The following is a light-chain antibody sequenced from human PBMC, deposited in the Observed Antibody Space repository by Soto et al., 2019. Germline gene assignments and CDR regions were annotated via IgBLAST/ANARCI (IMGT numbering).Light chain of an antibody. V-gene: IGKV1-5*03. CDR1: QSISSW. CDR2: KAS. Sequence: DIQMTQSPSTLSASVGDRVTITCRASQSISSWLAWYQQKPGKAPKLLIYKASSLESGVPSRFSGSGSGAEFTLTISSLQPDDFATYYCQQYNGPTWTFGQGTKVEIK. CDR3: QQYNGPTWT. J-gene: IGKJ1*01.